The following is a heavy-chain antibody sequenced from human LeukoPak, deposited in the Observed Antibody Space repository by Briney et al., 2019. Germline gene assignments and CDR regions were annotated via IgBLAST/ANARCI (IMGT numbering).Heavy chain of an antibody. Sequence: GGSLRLSCAASGFTFSDAWMNWVRQAPGKGLEWVGRIKRRTDAGTTDYAAPVKGRFTISRDDSKNTLYLQMNSLKTEDTAVYYCTTGNWGPYWGQGTLVTVSS. CDR2: IKRRTDAGTT. V-gene: IGHV3-15*07. D-gene: IGHD7-27*01. CDR3: TTGNWGPY. J-gene: IGHJ4*02. CDR1: GFTFSDAW.